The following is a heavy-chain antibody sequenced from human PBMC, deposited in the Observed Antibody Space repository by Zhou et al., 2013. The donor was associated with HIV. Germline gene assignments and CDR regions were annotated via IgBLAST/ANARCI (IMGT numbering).Heavy chain of an antibody. CDR1: GGAFSRYA. CDR3: AREGGHSSSWYY. D-gene: IGHD6-13*01. J-gene: IGHJ4*02. CDR2: IIPIFGTA. Sequence: QVQLVQSGAEVKKPGSSVKVSCKASGGAFSRYAVSWVRQAPGQGLEWMGGIIPIFGTANYAQKFQGRVTITTDESTSTAYMELSSLRSEDTAVYYCAREGGHSSSWYYWGQGTLVTVSS. V-gene: IGHV1-69*05.